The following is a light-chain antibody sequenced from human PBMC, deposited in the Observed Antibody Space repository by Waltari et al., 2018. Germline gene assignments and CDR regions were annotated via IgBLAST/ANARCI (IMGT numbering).Light chain of an antibody. V-gene: IGLV2-14*03. CDR3: NTYRGSATVV. CDR1: SSDFGGYY. Sequence: QSALTQPASMSGSPGQSITISCTGTSSDFGGYYVSWYQQHPGKAPRLIISDGSNRPSGVSARFSGSKSANTASLTISGLQAEDEADYYCNTYRGSATVVFGGGTRLTVL. J-gene: IGLJ2*01. CDR2: DGS.